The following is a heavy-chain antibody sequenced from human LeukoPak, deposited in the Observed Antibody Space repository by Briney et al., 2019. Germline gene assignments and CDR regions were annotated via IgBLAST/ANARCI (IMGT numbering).Heavy chain of an antibody. CDR2: IYYSGTT. Sequence: PSETLSFTCTVSGGSISSYYWSWIRQPPGKGLEWIGYIYYSGTTNYNPSLKSRVTISVDTSKNQFSLKLSSVTAADTAVYYCARLPLRSHFDYWGQGTLVTVSS. V-gene: IGHV4-59*08. J-gene: IGHJ4*02. CDR1: GGSISSYY. CDR3: ARLPLRSHFDY.